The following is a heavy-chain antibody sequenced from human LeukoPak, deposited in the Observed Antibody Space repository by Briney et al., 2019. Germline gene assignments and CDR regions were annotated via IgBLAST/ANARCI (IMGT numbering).Heavy chain of an antibody. D-gene: IGHD6-13*01. J-gene: IGHJ4*02. Sequence: ASVKVSCKASGYTFTSYGISWVRQAPGQGLEWMGWISAYNGNTNYAQKLQGRVTMTTDTSTSTAYMELRSLRSDDTAVYYCARDGVGSIAAAATSLVRAGDNWGQGTLVTVSS. V-gene: IGHV1-18*01. CDR1: GYTFTSYG. CDR3: ARDGVGSIAAAATSLVRAGDN. CDR2: ISAYNGNT.